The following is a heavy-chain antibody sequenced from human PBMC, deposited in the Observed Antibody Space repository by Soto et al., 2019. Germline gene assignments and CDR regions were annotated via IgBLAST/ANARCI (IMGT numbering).Heavy chain of an antibody. D-gene: IGHD2-21*02. CDR3: ARAATVVTPYNWFDP. CDR2: IWFDGSNK. Sequence: QVQLVESGGGVVQPGRSLRLSCAASGFTFSTYAMHWVRQAPGKGLDWVAIIWFDGSNKFYADSVKGRFTISRDNSKNTLYRQMNSLRAEDTAVYYCARAATVVTPYNWFDPWGQGTLVTVSS. J-gene: IGHJ5*02. V-gene: IGHV3-33*01. CDR1: GFTFSTYA.